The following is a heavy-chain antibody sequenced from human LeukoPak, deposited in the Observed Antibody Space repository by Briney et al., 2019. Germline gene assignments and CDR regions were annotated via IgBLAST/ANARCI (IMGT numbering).Heavy chain of an antibody. Sequence: SETLSLTCAVYGASFNGYYWSWIRQSPGKGLEWIGEIFHSGTTNYNPSLKSRVTMSVDTSKNHFSLKLSSVTAADTAVYYCARHARVAAHTNHLDYWGLGTLVTVSS. D-gene: IGHD6-6*01. V-gene: IGHV4-34*12. CDR2: IFHSGTT. J-gene: IGHJ4*02. CDR1: GASFNGYY. CDR3: ARHARVAAHTNHLDY.